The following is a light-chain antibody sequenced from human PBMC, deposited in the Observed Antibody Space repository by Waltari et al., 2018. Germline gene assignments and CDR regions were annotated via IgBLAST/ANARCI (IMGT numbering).Light chain of an antibody. CDR3: ATWDDGLGGVWV. Sequence: QSVLTQPPSASATPGHRVIFSCSGSDSNIRDTVVNWYQQLPGTAPKPLLFRNELRPWRVPDRFSASKSGTSASLAISGLQSEDEADYYCATWDDGLGGVWVFGGGTKVTVL. CDR2: RNE. J-gene: IGLJ3*02. V-gene: IGLV1-44*01. CDR1: DSNIRDTV.